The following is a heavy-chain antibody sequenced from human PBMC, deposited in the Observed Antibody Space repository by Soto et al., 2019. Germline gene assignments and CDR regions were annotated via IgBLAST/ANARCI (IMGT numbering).Heavy chain of an antibody. CDR2: INHSGSS. V-gene: IGHV4-34*01. Sequence: PSETLSLTCAFYVVSFSGYYWTCIRHPPGKCLEWIGEINHSGSSNYNPSLKSRVTISVDTSKNQFSLKLTSVTAADPAVYYCARGISIKAVVRSDAPDKYHFKAWGQGTLVIVSS. D-gene: IGHD3-22*01. CDR3: ARGISIKAVVRSDAPDKYHFKA. CDR1: VVSFSGYY. J-gene: IGHJ4*02.